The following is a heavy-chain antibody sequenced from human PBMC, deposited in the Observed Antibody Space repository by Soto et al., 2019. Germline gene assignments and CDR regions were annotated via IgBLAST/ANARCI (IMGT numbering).Heavy chain of an antibody. Sequence: GASVKVSCKASGYTFTSYDINWVRQATGQGLEWMGWMNPNSGNTGYAQKFQGRVTMTRNTSISTAYMELSSLRSEDTAVYYCARATDIVVVPAATANWFDTWGQGTLVTVSS. D-gene: IGHD2-2*01. CDR2: MNPNSGNT. CDR3: ARATDIVVVPAATANWFDT. CDR1: GYTFTSYD. V-gene: IGHV1-8*01. J-gene: IGHJ5*02.